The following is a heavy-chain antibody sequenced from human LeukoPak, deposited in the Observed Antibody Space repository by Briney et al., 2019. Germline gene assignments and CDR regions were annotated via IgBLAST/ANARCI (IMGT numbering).Heavy chain of an antibody. J-gene: IGHJ4*02. Sequence: GASVKVSCKTSGYSFITYYIHWVRQAPGRGPEWLGRINPNGGTTTYAQKFQDRVTMTRDTSTGTVYMELNSLRSEDTAMYYCGRDGGGGSWGDFWGQGTLVTVSS. CDR1: GYSFITYY. V-gene: IGHV1-46*01. CDR2: INPNGGTT. CDR3: GRDGGGGSWGDF. D-gene: IGHD2-15*01.